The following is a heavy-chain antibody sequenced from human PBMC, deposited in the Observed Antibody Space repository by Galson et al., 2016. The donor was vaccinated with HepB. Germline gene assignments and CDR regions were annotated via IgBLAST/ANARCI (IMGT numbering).Heavy chain of an antibody. CDR3: VRDFHPGWEGLHYFDS. V-gene: IGHV1-3*01. J-gene: IGHJ4*02. CDR2: INAASGDS. CDR1: GFIFSNYV. Sequence: SVKASCKASGFIFSNYVFHWVRQAPGQGLEWMGWINAASGDSRYSQKFQDRVTITRDGDDRTAYMELNRLTFEDTDNYYGVRDFHPGWEGLHYFDSGGPGTLVTVSS. D-gene: IGHD1-26*01.